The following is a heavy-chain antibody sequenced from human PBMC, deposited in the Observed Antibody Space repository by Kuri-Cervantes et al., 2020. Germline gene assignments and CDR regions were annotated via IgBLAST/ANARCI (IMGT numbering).Heavy chain of an antibody. J-gene: IGHJ4*02. V-gene: IGHV3-66*02. Sequence: GGSLRLSCVASGFTVSRNYMSWVRQAPGKGLEWVSVIYSGGSTDYADSVKGRFTISRDNSKNTLYLQMNSLRAEDTAVYYCAREGGWQQPVLDYWGQGTLVTVSS. CDR3: AREGGWQQPVLDY. CDR2: IYSGGST. D-gene: IGHD6-13*01. CDR1: GFTVSRNY.